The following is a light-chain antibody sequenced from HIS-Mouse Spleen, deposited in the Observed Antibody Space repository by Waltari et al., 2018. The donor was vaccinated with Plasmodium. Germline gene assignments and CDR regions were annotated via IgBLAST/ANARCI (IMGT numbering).Light chain of an antibody. V-gene: IGLV3-25*03. J-gene: IGLJ3*02. CDR2: KDS. CDR1: ALPKQY. Sequence: SYELTQPPSVSVSPGQTARITCSGDALPKQYAYWYQQKPGQAPVLVIYKDSERPSGIPGRFSVSSSRTTVTLTISGVQAEDEADYYCQSADSSGTPNWVFGGGTKLTVL. CDR3: QSADSSGTPNWV.